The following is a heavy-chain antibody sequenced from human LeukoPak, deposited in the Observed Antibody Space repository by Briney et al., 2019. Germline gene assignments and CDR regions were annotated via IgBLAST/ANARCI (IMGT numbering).Heavy chain of an antibody. CDR3: ARDPVVRGVIMGTSHH. CDR1: GFTFSSYW. CDR2: IKQDGSEK. V-gene: IGHV3-7*01. J-gene: IGHJ5*02. Sequence: GGSLRLSCAASGFTFSSYWMSWVRQAPGKGLEWVANIKQDGSEKYYVDSVKGRFTISRDNAKNSLYLQMNSLRAEDTAVYYCARDPVVRGVIMGTSHHWGQGTLVTVSS. D-gene: IGHD3-10*01.